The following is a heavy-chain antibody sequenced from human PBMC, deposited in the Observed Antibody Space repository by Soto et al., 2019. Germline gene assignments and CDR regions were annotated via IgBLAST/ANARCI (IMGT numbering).Heavy chain of an antibody. CDR1: GFTFSSYA. CDR3: AKDDYYDSSGYPVDY. CDR2: ISGSGGST. J-gene: IGHJ4*02. V-gene: IGHV3-23*01. D-gene: IGHD3-22*01. Sequence: GGSLRLSCAASGFTFSSYAMSWVRQAPGKGLEWVSAISGSGGSTYYADSVKGRFTISRDNSKNTLYLQMSSLRAEDTAVYYCAKDDYYDSSGYPVDYWGQGTLVTVSS.